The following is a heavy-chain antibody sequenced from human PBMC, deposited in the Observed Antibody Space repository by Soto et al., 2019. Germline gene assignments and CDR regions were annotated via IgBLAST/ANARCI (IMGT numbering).Heavy chain of an antibody. Sequence: GGSLRLSCAASGFTFSSYGMHWVRQAPGKGLEWVAVIWYDGSNKYYADSVKGRFTISRDNSKNTLYLQMNSLRAEDTAVYYCARAFLWFGDHDAFDIWGQGTMVTVSS. V-gene: IGHV3-33*01. CDR2: IWYDGSNK. D-gene: IGHD3-10*01. J-gene: IGHJ3*02. CDR3: ARAFLWFGDHDAFDI. CDR1: GFTFSSYG.